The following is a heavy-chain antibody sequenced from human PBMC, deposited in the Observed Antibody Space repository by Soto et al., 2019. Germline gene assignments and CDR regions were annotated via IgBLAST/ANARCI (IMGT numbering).Heavy chain of an antibody. CDR2: IHYSGRT. V-gene: IGHV4-30-4*01. J-gene: IGHJ5*02. D-gene: IGHD6-13*01. Sequence: PSETLSLTCTVSGDSINSGDFYWTWIRQPPGKGLEWIGYIHYSGRTSYNPSLKSRVTISGDKSKNQFSLRVTSVTAADTAVYYCARERPDGSRLDPWGQGTLVTVSS. CDR3: ARERPDGSRLDP. CDR1: GDSINSGDFY.